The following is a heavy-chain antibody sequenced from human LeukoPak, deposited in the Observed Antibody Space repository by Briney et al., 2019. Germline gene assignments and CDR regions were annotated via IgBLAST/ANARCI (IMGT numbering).Heavy chain of an antibody. D-gene: IGHD3-22*01. CDR2: VSSDSVDK. CDR3: ARDRSSHYDSRGGYFPGETFYYGLDV. Sequence: GASLRLSCAASGFTFRSFGVHWVRQAPGKGLEWVAMVSSDSVDKSFADSVKGRFTISRDNSKNMVYLQLNTVRLQDTGVYYCARDRSSHYDSRGGYFPGETFYYGLDVWGQGTTATVTS. J-gene: IGHJ6*02. V-gene: IGHV3-30-3*01. CDR1: GFTFRSFG.